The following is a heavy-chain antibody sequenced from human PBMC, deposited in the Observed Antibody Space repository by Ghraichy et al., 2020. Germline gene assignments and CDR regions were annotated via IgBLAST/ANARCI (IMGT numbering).Heavy chain of an antibody. V-gene: IGHV3-30*18. CDR3: VKEFDNIDSHNCFFEP. J-gene: IGHJ5*02. D-gene: IGHD5-24*01. CDR2: ISHDGSGV. CDR1: GFTVRNYG. Sequence: GGSLRLSCAASGFTVRNYGMHWVRQAPGKGLEWVAVISHDGSGVNYVDSVEGRFTISRDNSKNMLYLQMNSLRVEDTAVYICVKEFDNIDSHNCFFEPWGQGTLVTVSS.